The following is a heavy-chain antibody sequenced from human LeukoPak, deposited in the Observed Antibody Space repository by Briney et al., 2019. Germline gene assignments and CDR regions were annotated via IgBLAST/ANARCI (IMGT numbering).Heavy chain of an antibody. CDR1: GGSISSYY. V-gene: IGHV4-38-2*02. CDR2: IYHSGST. D-gene: IGHD6-13*01. J-gene: IGHJ4*02. Sequence: SETLSLTCTVSGGSISSYYWSWIRQPPGKGLEWIGSIYHSGSTYYNPSLKSRVTISVDTSKNQFSLKLSSVTAADTAVYYCARVGAAAGTVSYWGQGTLVTVSS. CDR3: ARVGAAAGTVSY.